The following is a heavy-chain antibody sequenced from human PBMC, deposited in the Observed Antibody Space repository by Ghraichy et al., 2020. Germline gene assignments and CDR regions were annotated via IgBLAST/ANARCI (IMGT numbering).Heavy chain of an antibody. CDR3: AHEGYGSDNWFDA. CDR2: IFYNDEE. Sequence: SGPTLVKPTQTLTLTCTFSGFSLSATGVGVGWIRQPSGKALEWLALIFYNDEERYNPSLNSRLNIAKDTSKNYVVLTMTNMDPVDTATYYCAHEGYGSDNWFDAWGQGILVTVSS. D-gene: IGHD2-8*02. V-gene: IGHV2-5*01. CDR1: GFSLSATGVG. J-gene: IGHJ5*02.